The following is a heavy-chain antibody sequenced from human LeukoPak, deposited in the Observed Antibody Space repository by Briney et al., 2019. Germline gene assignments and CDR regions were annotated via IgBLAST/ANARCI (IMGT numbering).Heavy chain of an antibody. V-gene: IGHV4-4*02. CDR3: ARKRYSSSWYVEGWFDP. D-gene: IGHD6-13*01. J-gene: IGHJ5*02. CDR1: GGSISSSNW. CDR2: IYHSGST. Sequence: SETLSLTCAVSGGSISSSNWWSWVRQPPGKGLEWIGEIYHSGSTNYNPSLKNRVTISVDKSKNQFSLKLSSVTAADMAVYYCARKRYSSSWYVEGWFDPWGQGTLVTVSS.